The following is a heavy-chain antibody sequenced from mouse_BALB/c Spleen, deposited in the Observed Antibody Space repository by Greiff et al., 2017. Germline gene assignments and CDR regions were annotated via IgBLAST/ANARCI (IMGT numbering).Heavy chain of an antibody. CDR3: GFPDY. V-gene: IGHV10-1*02. CDR2: IRSKSNDYAT. CDR1: GFTFNTYA. J-gene: IGHJ4*01. Sequence: EVQRVESGGGLVQPKGSLKLSCAASGFTFNTYAMNWVRQAPGKGLEWVARIRSKSNDYATYYADSVKDRFTISRDDSHSMLYLQMNNLKAGDTAMYYYGFPDYWGQGTSVTVSS.